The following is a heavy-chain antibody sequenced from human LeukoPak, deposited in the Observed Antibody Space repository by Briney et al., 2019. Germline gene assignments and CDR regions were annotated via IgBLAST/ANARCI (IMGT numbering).Heavy chain of an antibody. J-gene: IGHJ6*02. CDR3: ARAYDYWSDYAGVDV. D-gene: IGHD3-3*01. CDR2: ISNDGSST. CDR1: GFKFNNYW. V-gene: IGHV3-74*01. Sequence: VSLRLSWAASGFKFNNYWMHWVRQAPGKGLVWVSRISNDGSSTPYADSVKGRFTISRDNAKNTLYLQMNSLRAEDTAVYFCARAYDYWSDYAGVDVWGQGTPVTVSS.